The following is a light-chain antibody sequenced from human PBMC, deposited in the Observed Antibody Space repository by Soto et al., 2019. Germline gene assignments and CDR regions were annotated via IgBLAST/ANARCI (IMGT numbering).Light chain of an antibody. CDR1: QGIDSS. CDR3: QQLHEYPIT. J-gene: IGKJ5*01. Sequence: ILLTQSPSSLSASVGDRVTITCRASQGIDSSFAWYQQKPGKAPELLIYAASSVQSGVPSRFSVSGSGTDFTLTINSLQPEDFATYYCQQLHEYPITFGQGTRLEIK. CDR2: AAS. V-gene: IGKV1-9*01.